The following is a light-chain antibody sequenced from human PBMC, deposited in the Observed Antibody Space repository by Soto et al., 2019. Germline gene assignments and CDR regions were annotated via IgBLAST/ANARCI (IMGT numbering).Light chain of an antibody. J-gene: IGKJ1*01. Sequence: DIVMTQSPDSLAVSLGERATINCKSSQSVLYNSNNKNYLAWYQQKPGQPPKLLIYWASTRESGVPDRFSGSGSGTDFTRNISSLQAEDVAVYYCQQYYTTPRTFGQGTKVEIK. CDR3: QQYYTTPRT. CDR2: WAS. V-gene: IGKV4-1*01. CDR1: QSVLYNSNNKNY.